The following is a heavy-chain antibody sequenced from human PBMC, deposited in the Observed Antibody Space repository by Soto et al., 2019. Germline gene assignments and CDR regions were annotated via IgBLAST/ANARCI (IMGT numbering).Heavy chain of an antibody. J-gene: IGHJ4*02. Sequence: QVQLRQSGPRLARPSGTLSLTCVVSGDSISSTHWWTWVRQTPGTGLEWIGEVYHTGSTKYNPSLKTRVTISLDTSKNQFSLNLKSLSAADTAVYYCATLPPRIVVTILPIPSWGQGTQVTVSS. CDR3: ATLPPRIVVTILPIPS. D-gene: IGHD2-21*01. V-gene: IGHV4-4*02. CDR2: VYHTGST. CDR1: GDSISSTHW.